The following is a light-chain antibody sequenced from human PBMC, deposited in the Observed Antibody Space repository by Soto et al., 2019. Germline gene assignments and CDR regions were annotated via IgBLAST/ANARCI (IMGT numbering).Light chain of an antibody. CDR1: QSVSSSY. CDR2: GAS. CDR3: QQYGSSPIFT. J-gene: IGKJ3*01. Sequence: EIVLTQSPGTLSLSPGERATLSCRASQSVSSSYLAWYQQKPGQAPRLLIYGASSRATGIPDRFSGSGSGTDFTRTISRLEPEDFAVYYCQQYGSSPIFTFGRGTKVDI. V-gene: IGKV3-20*01.